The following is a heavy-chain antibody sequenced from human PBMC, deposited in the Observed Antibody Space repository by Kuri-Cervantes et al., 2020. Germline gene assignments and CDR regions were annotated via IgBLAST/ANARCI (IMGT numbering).Heavy chain of an antibody. CDR2: ISGSGGST. D-gene: IGHD6-13*01. CDR1: GFTFSSYA. CDR3: AKEVIAAEEMIYYYYGLDV. J-gene: IGHJ6*02. V-gene: IGHV3-23*01. Sequence: GESLKISCAASGFTFSSYAMSWVRQAPGKGLEWVSAISGSGGSTYYADSVKGRFTISRGNAKNTLYLQMNSLRAEDTAVYYCAKEVIAAEEMIYYYYGLDVWGQGNMVTVSS.